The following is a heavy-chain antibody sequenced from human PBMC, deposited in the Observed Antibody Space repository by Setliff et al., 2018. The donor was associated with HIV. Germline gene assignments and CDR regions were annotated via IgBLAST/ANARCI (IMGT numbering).Heavy chain of an antibody. Sequence: GASVKVSCKGSRGFFSTYAMGWVRQAPGQGLEWMGGISPIVEITNYAQKFQGRLTITMDTSANTAYIELSNLRSEDTAVYYCVRRATAAEVFDYWGQGTLVTVSS. V-gene: IGHV1-69*10. CDR2: ISPIVEIT. CDR1: RGFFSTYA. D-gene: IGHD6-13*01. J-gene: IGHJ4*02. CDR3: VRRATAAEVFDY.